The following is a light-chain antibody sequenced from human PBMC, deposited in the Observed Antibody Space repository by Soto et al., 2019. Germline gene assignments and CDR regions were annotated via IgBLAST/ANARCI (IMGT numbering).Light chain of an antibody. CDR1: QSVGTY. CDR3: QQRSNWPLT. Sequence: EVVLTQSPATLSLSPGERATLSCRASQSVGTYLAWYQHKPGQAPRLLIYDVSNRATGIPARFSGSGSGTDFTLTINSLEPEDFAVYYCQQRSNWPLTFGGETKVEIK. CDR2: DVS. J-gene: IGKJ4*01. V-gene: IGKV3-11*01.